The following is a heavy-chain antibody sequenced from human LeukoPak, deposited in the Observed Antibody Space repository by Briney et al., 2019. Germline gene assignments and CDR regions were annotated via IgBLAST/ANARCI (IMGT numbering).Heavy chain of an antibody. D-gene: IGHD6-13*01. CDR1: GYTFTSYD. Sequence: GASVKVSCKASGYTFTSYDINWVRQATGQGLEWMGWMNPNSGNTGYAQKFQGRVTITRNTSISTAYMELSSLRSEDTAVYYCAREPSIAAATTEADYWGQGTLVTVSS. V-gene: IGHV1-8*03. CDR2: MNPNSGNT. J-gene: IGHJ4*02. CDR3: AREPSIAAATTEADY.